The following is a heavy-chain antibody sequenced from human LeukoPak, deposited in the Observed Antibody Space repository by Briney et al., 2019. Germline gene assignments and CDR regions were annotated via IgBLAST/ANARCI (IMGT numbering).Heavy chain of an antibody. CDR2: IYYSGST. J-gene: IGHJ4*02. V-gene: IGHV4-59*01. CDR1: GGSISSYY. CDR3: ARSGLTSFVFGAVDY. Sequence: TSETLSLTCTVSGGSISSYYWSWIRQPPGEGLEWIGYIYYSGSTNYNPSLKSRVTISVDTSKNQFSLKLSSVTAADTAVYYCARSGLTSFVFGAVDYWGQGTLVTVSS. D-gene: IGHD3-3*01.